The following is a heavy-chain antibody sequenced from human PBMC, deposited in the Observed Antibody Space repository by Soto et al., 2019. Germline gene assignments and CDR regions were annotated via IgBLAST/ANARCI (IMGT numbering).Heavy chain of an antibody. CDR3: ARDAILGSGSCSN. Sequence: EVQLVESGGGLVQPGGSLRLSCAASGFSCSSHWMHWVRQAPGKVLVWVSRIRDDGADSGYADSVRGRFTISRDNAKSMLYLQLAGLRAEDTTVYYCARDAILGSGSCSNWGQGTLVSVSS. V-gene: IGHV3-74*01. CDR1: GFSCSSHW. CDR2: IRDDGADS. J-gene: IGHJ4*02. D-gene: IGHD3-10*01.